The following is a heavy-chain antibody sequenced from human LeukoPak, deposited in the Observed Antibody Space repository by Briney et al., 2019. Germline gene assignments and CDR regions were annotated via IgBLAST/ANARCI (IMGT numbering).Heavy chain of an antibody. Sequence: GGSLRLSCAASGFTFSSYGMHWVRQAPGEGLEWVAVIWYDGTSKDYADSVKGRFTFSRDNSKNTLYLQMNSLTVEDTAVYYCARSQSSSLIDYWGQGTLVTVSS. CDR1: GFTFSSYG. CDR3: ARSQSSSLIDY. V-gene: IGHV3-33*08. D-gene: IGHD6-13*01. J-gene: IGHJ4*02. CDR2: IWYDGTSK.